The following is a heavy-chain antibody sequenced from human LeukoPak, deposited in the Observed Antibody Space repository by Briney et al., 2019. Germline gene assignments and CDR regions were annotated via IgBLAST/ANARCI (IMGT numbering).Heavy chain of an antibody. CDR1: GFTFGSYW. J-gene: IGHJ4*02. D-gene: IGHD6-25*01. Sequence: GGSLRLSCAASGFTFGSYWMRWVRQAPGKGLVWVSRINSDGSSASYADSVKGRFTISRDNAKNTLYLQMNSLRAEDTAVYYCARGSGYGVFDYWGPGTLVTVSS. CDR2: INSDGSSA. CDR3: ARGSGYGVFDY. V-gene: IGHV3-74*01.